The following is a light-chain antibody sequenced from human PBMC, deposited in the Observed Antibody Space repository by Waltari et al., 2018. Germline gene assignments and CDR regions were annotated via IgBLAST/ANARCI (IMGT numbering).Light chain of an antibody. J-gene: IGKJ4*01. CDR3: QQRSNGLT. CDR2: DAS. CDR1: QSVSVY. Sequence: EIVLTQSPATLSLSPGERATLSCRASQSVSVYLAWYQPKPGQAPRLLIFDASSRATGIPARFSGSGSGTDFTLTISSLEPEDFAVYYCQQRSNGLTFGGGTRVEIK. V-gene: IGKV3-11*01.